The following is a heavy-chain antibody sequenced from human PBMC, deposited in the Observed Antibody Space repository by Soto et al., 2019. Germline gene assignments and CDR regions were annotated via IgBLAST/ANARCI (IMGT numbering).Heavy chain of an antibody. CDR3: ARVTRLYYFDY. CDR2: IYYSGST. Sequence: SETLSLTCTVSGGSISSGGYYWSWIRQHPGKGLEWIGYIYYSGSTYYNPSLKSRVTISVDTSKNQFSLKLSSVTAADTAVHYCARVTRLYYFDYWGQGTLVTVSS. J-gene: IGHJ4*02. D-gene: IGHD4-17*01. V-gene: IGHV4-31*03. CDR1: GGSISSGGYY.